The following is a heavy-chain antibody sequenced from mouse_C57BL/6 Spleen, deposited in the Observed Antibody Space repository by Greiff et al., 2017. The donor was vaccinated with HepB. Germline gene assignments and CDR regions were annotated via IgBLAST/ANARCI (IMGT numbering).Heavy chain of an antibody. CDR3: ARLGCYYHAMDY. V-gene: IGHV1-26*01. CDR2: INPNNGGT. Sequence: VQLQQSGPELVKPGASVKISCKASGYTFTDYYMNWVKQSHGKSLEWIGDINPNNGGTSYNQKFKGKATLTVDKSSSTAYMELRSLTSADSAVYYCARLGCYYHAMDYWGQGTSVTVSS. D-gene: IGHD2-12*01. J-gene: IGHJ4*01. CDR1: GYTFTDYY.